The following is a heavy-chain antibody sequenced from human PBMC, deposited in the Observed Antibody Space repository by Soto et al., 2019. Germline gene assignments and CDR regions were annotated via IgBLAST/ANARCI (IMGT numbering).Heavy chain of an antibody. CDR2: IYYSGTT. Sequence: SETLSLTCTVSGASISSGDYYWTWIRQPPGKGLEWIGYIYYSGTTYYNPSLKSRVSISLDASKNRFSLKLSSVTAADTAIYYCAALTATYWNFSIWGRGTLVTVSS. D-gene: IGHD2-21*02. V-gene: IGHV4-30-4*01. CDR1: GASISSGDYY. J-gene: IGHJ2*01. CDR3: AALTATYWNFSI.